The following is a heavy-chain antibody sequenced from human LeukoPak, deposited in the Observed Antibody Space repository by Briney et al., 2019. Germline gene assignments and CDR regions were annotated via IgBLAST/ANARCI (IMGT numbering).Heavy chain of an antibody. Sequence: SETLSLTCTVSGGSISGHYWSWIRQPPGKGLECIWHIYYSGCTNYNPSLKSRVTISVDTSKNQFSLKLSSVTAADTAVYYCARGYDFWSGYGAKGYGMDVWGQGTTVTVSS. J-gene: IGHJ6*02. V-gene: IGHV4-59*11. CDR3: ARGYDFWSGYGAKGYGMDV. D-gene: IGHD3-3*01. CDR1: GGSISGHY. CDR2: IYYSGCT.